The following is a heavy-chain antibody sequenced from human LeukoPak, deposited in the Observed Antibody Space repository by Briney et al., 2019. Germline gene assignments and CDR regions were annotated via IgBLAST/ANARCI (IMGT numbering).Heavy chain of an antibody. J-gene: IGHJ4*02. CDR1: GYTFTNYG. CDR2: ISAYNGNA. Sequence: VASVKVSCKASGYTFTNYGITWVRQAPGQGLEWMGWISAYNGNANYAQKLQGRVTMTTDTSTNTAYMDLRSLRSDDSALYYCARGIASAVIDYWGQGTVVSVSS. V-gene: IGHV1-18*01. CDR3: ARGIASAVIDY. D-gene: IGHD6-13*01.